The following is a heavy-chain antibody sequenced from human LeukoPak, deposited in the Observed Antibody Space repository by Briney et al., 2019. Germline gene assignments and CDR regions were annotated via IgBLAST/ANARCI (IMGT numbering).Heavy chain of an antibody. J-gene: IGHJ4*02. CDR3: ARGRGSWYGVYFDY. V-gene: IGHV3-7*01. D-gene: IGHD6-13*01. Sequence: SGGSLRLSCAASRFTFTDYWMSWVRQVPGKGLEWVANIKRDGSEKYYVDSVKGRFTISRDNAKNSLYLQMNSLRTEDTAVYYCARGRGSWYGVYFDYWGQGTLVTVSS. CDR1: RFTFTDYW. CDR2: IKRDGSEK.